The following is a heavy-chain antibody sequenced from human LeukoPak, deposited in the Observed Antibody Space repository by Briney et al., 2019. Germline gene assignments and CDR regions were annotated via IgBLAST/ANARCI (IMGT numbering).Heavy chain of an antibody. V-gene: IGHV3-23*01. Sequence: GGSLRLSCAASGFTFSSYGMHWVRQAPGKGLEWVSAVSGSGGSTYCADSVKGRFTISRDNSKNTLYLQMNSLRAEDTAVYYCAKDGYDILTGSGFDPWGQGTLVTVSS. CDR2: VSGSGGST. D-gene: IGHD3-9*01. CDR1: GFTFSSYG. CDR3: AKDGYDILTGSGFDP. J-gene: IGHJ5*02.